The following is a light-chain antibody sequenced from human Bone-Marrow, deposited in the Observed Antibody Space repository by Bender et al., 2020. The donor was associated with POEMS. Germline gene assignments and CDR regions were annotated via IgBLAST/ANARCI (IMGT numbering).Light chain of an antibody. CDR2: DVS. J-gene: IGLJ2*01. CDR3: SSYISSTTFV. CDR1: DSDVGGYHY. V-gene: IGLV2-14*03. Sequence: QSALTQPASVSGSLGQSITISCTGTDSDVGGYHYVSWYRKHPGKAPVVIIYDVSSRPSGVSSRISGSKSANTASLTISGLLPDDEADYYCSSYISSTTFVFGGGTKLTVL.